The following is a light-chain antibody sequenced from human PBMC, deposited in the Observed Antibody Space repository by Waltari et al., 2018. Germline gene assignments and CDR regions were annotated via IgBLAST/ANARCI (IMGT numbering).Light chain of an antibody. CDR2: CAS. CDR1: QGVSSSS. Sequence: EIALRQSPDTLSLSPGDRATLSCRASQGVSSSSLVWFQQKPGQALRLLIYCASTRSTCIPDRCSGSGSGADFTLTISRLEPEDFAVYYCQHHATPPYTFGQGTKLEIK. CDR3: QHHATPPYT. V-gene: IGKV3-20*01. J-gene: IGKJ2*01.